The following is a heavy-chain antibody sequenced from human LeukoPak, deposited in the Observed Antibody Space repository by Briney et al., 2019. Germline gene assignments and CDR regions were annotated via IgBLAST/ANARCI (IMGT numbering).Heavy chain of an antibody. D-gene: IGHD6-19*01. CDR3: AKGSSGWYWDAFDI. J-gene: IGHJ3*02. CDR1: GFTFSSYW. CDR2: IKQDGSEK. V-gene: IGHV3-7*03. Sequence: GGSLRLSCAASGFTFSSYWMSWVRQAPGKGLEWVANIKQDGSEKYYVDSVKGRFTISRDNSKNTLYLQMNGLRVEDTAVYYCAKGSSGWYWDAFDIWGQGTMLTVSS.